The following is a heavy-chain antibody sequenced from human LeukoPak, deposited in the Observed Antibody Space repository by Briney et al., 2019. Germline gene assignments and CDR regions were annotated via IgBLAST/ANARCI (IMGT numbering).Heavy chain of an antibody. V-gene: IGHV6-1*01. CDR2: TYYRSKWYN. Sequence: SQTLSLTCAISGDSVSSKSTAWNWIRQSPSRGLEWLGRTYYRSKWYNDYAVSVKSRITINPDTSKNQFSLQLNSVTPEDTAVYYCAREAEYSGYDYDYFDYWGQGTLVTVSS. CDR1: GDSVSSKSTA. CDR3: AREAEYSGYDYDYFDY. D-gene: IGHD5-12*01. J-gene: IGHJ4*02.